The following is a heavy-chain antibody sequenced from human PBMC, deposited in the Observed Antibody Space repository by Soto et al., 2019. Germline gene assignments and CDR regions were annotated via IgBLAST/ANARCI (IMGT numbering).Heavy chain of an antibody. CDR3: ARPRRSTYYDFWSGYSTRYNWFDP. CDR2: MNPNSGNT. V-gene: IGHV1-8*01. Sequence: GASVKVSCKASGYTFTGYDINWVRQATGQGLEWMGWMNPNSGNTGYAQKFQGRVTMTRNTSISTAYMELSSLRSEDTAVYYCARPRRSTYYDFWSGYSTRYNWFDPWGQGTLVTVS. J-gene: IGHJ5*02. CDR1: GYTFTGYD. D-gene: IGHD3-3*01.